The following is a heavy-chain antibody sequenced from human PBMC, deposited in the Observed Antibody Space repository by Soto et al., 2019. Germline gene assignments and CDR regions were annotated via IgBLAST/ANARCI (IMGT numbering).Heavy chain of an antibody. V-gene: IGHV3-23*01. D-gene: IGHD1-1*01. CDR2: LSRGGGTT. CDR1: GFTFSSHG. J-gene: IGHJ3*01. CDR3: AKDGQFRTDGFDV. Sequence: EAQPSESGGDLVQPGGSLRLSCAASGFTFSSHGMSWVRQAPGKGLEWISGLSRGGGTTYYADSVKGRFTISRDNSKNTLDLIMNSLRVEDTALYYCAKDGQFRTDGFDVWGQGTMVTVSS.